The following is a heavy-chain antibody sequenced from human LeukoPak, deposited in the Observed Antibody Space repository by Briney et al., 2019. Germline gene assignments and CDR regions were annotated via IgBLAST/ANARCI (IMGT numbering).Heavy chain of an antibody. CDR3: ARVEVAGLDY. CDR2: ISYDGSNK. J-gene: IGHJ4*02. Sequence: PGGSLRLSCAASGFTFSSYAMHWVRQAPGKGLEWVAVISYDGSNKYYADSVKGRFTISRDNSKNTLYLQMNSLRAEDTAVYYCARVEVAGLDYWGQGTLVTVSS. CDR1: GFTFSSYA. V-gene: IGHV3-30-3*01. D-gene: IGHD6-19*01.